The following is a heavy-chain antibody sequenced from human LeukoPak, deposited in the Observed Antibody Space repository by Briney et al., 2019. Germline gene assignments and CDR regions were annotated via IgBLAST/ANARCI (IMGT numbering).Heavy chain of an antibody. Sequence: GGSLRLSCAASGSTFSNFYMHWVRQAPGKGLVWVSRLNNDGSSTNYADSVKGRFTISRDNAKNTLYLQMNSLRAEDTAVYFCASSQSGYFVQWGQGTLVTVSS. CDR1: GSTFSNFY. V-gene: IGHV3-74*01. CDR2: LNNDGSST. CDR3: ASSQSGYFVQ. D-gene: IGHD3-9*01. J-gene: IGHJ4*02.